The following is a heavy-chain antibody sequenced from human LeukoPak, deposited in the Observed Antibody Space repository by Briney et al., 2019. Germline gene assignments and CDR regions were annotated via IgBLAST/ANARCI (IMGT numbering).Heavy chain of an antibody. CDR3: AKDSAYDTIYYFDY. J-gene: IGHJ4*02. D-gene: IGHD3-22*01. Sequence: PGGSLRLSCAASGFTFTTYAMSWVRQAPGKGLEWVSAISGSGGSTYYADSVKGRFTISRDNSKNTFYLQMNSLRVEDTAIYYCAKDSAYDTIYYFDYWGQGALVTVSS. CDR1: GFTFTTYA. V-gene: IGHV3-23*01. CDR2: ISGSGGST.